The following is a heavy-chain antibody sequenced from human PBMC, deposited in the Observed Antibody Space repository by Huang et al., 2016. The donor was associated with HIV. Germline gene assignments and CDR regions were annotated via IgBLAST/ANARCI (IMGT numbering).Heavy chain of an antibody. D-gene: IGHD4-17*01. J-gene: IGHJ4*02. CDR2: MNPNTGNT. Sequence: VHLVQSGAEVKKPGASVKVSCKASGYTFTNYDINWVRQAPGRGLEWRGWMNPNTGNTGFAQSFQGRVTMTRKTSITTAYMELTSLTSEDTAVYYCARSAYGDLDYWGLGTLVIVSS. CDR3: ARSAYGDLDY. CDR1: GYTFTNYD. V-gene: IGHV1-8*02.